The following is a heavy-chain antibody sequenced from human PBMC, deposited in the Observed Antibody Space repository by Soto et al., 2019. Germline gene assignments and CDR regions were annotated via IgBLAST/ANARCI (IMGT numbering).Heavy chain of an antibody. CDR1: GFTFSGSA. D-gene: IGHD1-26*01. CDR2: IRSKANSYAT. CDR3: TRPAFSGATTY. J-gene: IGHJ4*02. V-gene: IGHV3-73*01. Sequence: GGSLRLSCAASGFTFSGSAMHWVRQASGKGLEWVGRIRSKANSYATAYAASVKGRFTISRDDSKNTAYLQMNSLKTEDTAVYYCTRPAFSGATTYWGQGTLVTVSS.